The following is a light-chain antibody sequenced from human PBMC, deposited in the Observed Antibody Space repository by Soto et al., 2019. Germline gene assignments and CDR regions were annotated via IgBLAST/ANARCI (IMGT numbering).Light chain of an antibody. CDR2: EVT. Sequence: QSVLTQPASVSGSPGQSITISCTGSSSDVASYDLVSWYQQHPGKAPKLMIYEVTKRPSGVSNRFSGSKSGNTASLTISGLQAEDEAAYYCCSXAGNSQVSGTGTKVTVL. J-gene: IGLJ1*01. V-gene: IGLV2-23*02. CDR1: SSDVASYDL. CDR3: CSXAGNSQV.